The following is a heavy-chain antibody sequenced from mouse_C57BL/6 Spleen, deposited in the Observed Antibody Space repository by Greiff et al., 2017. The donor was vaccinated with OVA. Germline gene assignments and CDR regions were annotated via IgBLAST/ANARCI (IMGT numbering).Heavy chain of an antibody. D-gene: IGHD2-3*01. CDR3: ARNRDGYRGYFDV. J-gene: IGHJ1*03. CDR2: LWTGGGT. CDR1: GFSLTSYA. V-gene: IGHV2-9-1*01. Sequence: VKVVESGPGLVAPSQSLSITCTVSGFSLTSYAISWVRQPPGKGLEWLGVLWTGGGTNYNSALKSRLSISKDNSKSQVFLKMNSLQTDDTARYYCARNRDGYRGYFDVWGTGTTVTVSS.